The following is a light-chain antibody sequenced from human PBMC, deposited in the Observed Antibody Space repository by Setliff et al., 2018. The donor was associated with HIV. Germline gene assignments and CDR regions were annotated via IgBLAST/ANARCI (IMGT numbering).Light chain of an antibody. J-gene: IGLJ1*01. V-gene: IGLV2-14*01. CDR3: TSYTRDNTITRV. Sequence: QSALTQPASVSGSPGQSITISCTGTSFDVGAYNSVSWYQHYPGKAPKVMIYGVNNRPSGVSNRFSGSKSGSTASLTISGLQAEDEADYFCTSYTRDNTITRVFGTGTKV. CDR1: SFDVGAYNS. CDR2: GVN.